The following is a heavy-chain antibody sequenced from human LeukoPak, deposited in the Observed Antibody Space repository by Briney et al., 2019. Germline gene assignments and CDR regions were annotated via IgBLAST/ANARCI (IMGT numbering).Heavy chain of an antibody. CDR3: ARGSETLNYYDSSGYYYVVLDY. CDR2: IYYSGST. Sequence: SETLSLTCTVSGGSISSYYWSWIRQPPGKGLEWIGYIYYSGSTNYNPSLKSRVTISVDTSKNQFSLKLSSVTAADTAVYYCARGSETLNYYDSSGYYYVVLDYWGQGTLVTVSS. V-gene: IGHV4-59*01. CDR1: GGSISSYY. D-gene: IGHD3-22*01. J-gene: IGHJ4*02.